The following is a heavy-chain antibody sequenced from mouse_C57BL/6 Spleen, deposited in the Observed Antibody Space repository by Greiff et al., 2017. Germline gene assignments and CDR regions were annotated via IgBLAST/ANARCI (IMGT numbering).Heavy chain of an antibody. CDR2: IRLKSDNYAT. CDR1: GFTFSNYW. Sequence: EVKVEESGGGLVQPGGSMKLSCVASGFTFSNYWMNWVRQSPEKGLEWVAQIRLKSDNYATQYAESVKGRFTISRDDSKSSVYLQMNNLRAEDTGIYYCTATTVRFAYWGQGTLVTVSA. D-gene: IGHD1-1*01. CDR3: TATTVRFAY. V-gene: IGHV6-3*01. J-gene: IGHJ3*01.